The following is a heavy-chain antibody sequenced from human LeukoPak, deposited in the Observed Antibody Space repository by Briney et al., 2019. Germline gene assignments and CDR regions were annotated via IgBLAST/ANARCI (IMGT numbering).Heavy chain of an antibody. D-gene: IGHD3-3*01. V-gene: IGHV3-21*01. J-gene: IGHJ4*02. CDR1: GFSFRDYS. Sequence: GGSLRLSCDASGFSFRDYSMNWVREAPGKGVGWVSSISNTRTYIYYADSVRGRFTISRDNAKRSLYLQVNSLRAEDTAVYYCAKGSGYYDFWSGSFDYWGQGTLVTVSS. CDR2: ISNTRTYI. CDR3: AKGSGYYDFWSGSFDY.